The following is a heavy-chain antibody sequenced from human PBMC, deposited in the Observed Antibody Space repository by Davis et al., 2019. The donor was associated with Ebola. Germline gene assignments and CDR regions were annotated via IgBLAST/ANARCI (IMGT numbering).Heavy chain of an antibody. V-gene: IGHV3-21*01. CDR3: ARDLVEIGATDY. CDR2: ISSSSYYI. J-gene: IGHJ4*02. CDR1: GFTFSSNS. D-gene: IGHD5-24*01. Sequence: PGGSLRLSCAASGFTFSSNSMNWVRQTPGKGLEWVSSISSSSYYIYYADSLQGRFTISRDNAKNSLYLQMNSLTAEDTAVYYCARDLVEIGATDYWGQGILVTVSS.